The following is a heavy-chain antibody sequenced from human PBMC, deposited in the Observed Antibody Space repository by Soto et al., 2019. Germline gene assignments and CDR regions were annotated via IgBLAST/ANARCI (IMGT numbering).Heavy chain of an antibody. V-gene: IGHV4-30-4*01. J-gene: IGHJ3*02. CDR3: AFSGSRDAYNLGGGLAFDI. CDR1: GGSISSGDYY. CDR2: IYYSGST. D-gene: IGHD1-1*01. Sequence: SETLSLTCTVSGGSISSGDYYWSWIRQPPGKGLEWIGYIYYSGSTYYNPSLKSRVTISVDTSKNQFSLKLSSVTAADTAVYYCAFSGSRDAYNLGGGLAFDIWGQGTMVTVSS.